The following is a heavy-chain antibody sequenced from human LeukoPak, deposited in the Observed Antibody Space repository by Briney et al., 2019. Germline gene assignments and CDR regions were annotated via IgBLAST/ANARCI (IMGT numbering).Heavy chain of an antibody. CDR1: GYTFTVYY. J-gene: IGHJ4*02. D-gene: IGHD3-3*01. CDR2: INPNSGGT. Sequence: ASVKVSCKASGYTFTVYYMHWVRQAPGQGLEWMGRINPNSGGTNYAQKFQGRVTMTRDTSISTAYMELSRLRSDDTAVYYCARDRNVLRFLEWLLYYWGQGTLVTVSS. V-gene: IGHV1-2*06. CDR3: ARDRNVLRFLEWLLYY.